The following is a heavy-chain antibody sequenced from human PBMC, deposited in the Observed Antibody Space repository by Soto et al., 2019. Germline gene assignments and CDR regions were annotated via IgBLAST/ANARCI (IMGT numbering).Heavy chain of an antibody. CDR3: ARDGNYDYVWGSYRYTQYYFDY. Sequence: SVKVSFKASGGTFSSYAISWVRQAPGQGLEWMGGIIPIFGTANYAQKFQGRVTITADESTSTAYMELSSLRSEDTAVYYCARDGNYDYVWGSYRYTQYYFDYWGQGTLVTVSS. J-gene: IGHJ4*02. D-gene: IGHD3-16*02. CDR2: IIPIFGTA. CDR1: GGTFSSYA. V-gene: IGHV1-69*13.